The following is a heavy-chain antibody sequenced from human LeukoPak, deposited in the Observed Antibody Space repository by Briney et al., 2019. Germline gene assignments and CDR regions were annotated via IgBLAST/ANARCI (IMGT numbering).Heavy chain of an antibody. Sequence: GGSLRLSCAASGFTFSSYGMSWVRQAPGKGLEWVSVINYNGGNTYYADSVKGRFTISRGNSTSTLYLQMNSLRAEDTAVYYCAKDKHYDSSGYYYTPSEYWGQGTLITVSS. D-gene: IGHD3-22*01. V-gene: IGHV3-23*01. J-gene: IGHJ4*02. CDR2: INYNGGNT. CDR3: AKDKHYDSSGYYYTPSEY. CDR1: GFTFSSYG.